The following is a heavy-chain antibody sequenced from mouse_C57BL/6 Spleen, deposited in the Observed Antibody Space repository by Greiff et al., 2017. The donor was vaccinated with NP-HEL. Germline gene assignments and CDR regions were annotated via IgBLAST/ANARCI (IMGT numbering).Heavy chain of an antibody. D-gene: IGHD1-1*01. V-gene: IGHV10-3*01. CDR1: GFTFNTYA. CDR2: IRSNSSNYAT. Sequence: EVQLVESGGGLVQPKGSLKLSCAASGFTFNTYAMHWVRQAPGKGLEWVAGIRSNSSNYATYQAESGKDRFTIYRDASQSMLYLQMHNLKTEDTAMYYCVTDYCGCLFAYWGQGTLVTVSA. J-gene: IGHJ3*01. CDR3: VTDYCGCLFAY.